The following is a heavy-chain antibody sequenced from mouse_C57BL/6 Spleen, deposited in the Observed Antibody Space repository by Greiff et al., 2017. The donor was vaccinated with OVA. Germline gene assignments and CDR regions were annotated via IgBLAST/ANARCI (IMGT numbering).Heavy chain of an antibody. Sequence: EVKLVESGGGLVQPGGSLKLSCAASGFTFSDYGMAWVRQAPRKGPEWVAFISNLAYSIYYADTVTGRFTISRENAKNTLYLEMSSLRSEDTAMYYCARRENYYGSSAMDYWGQGTSVTVSS. J-gene: IGHJ4*01. CDR1: GFTFSDYG. D-gene: IGHD1-1*01. CDR3: ARRENYYGSSAMDY. CDR2: ISNLAYSI. V-gene: IGHV5-15*04.